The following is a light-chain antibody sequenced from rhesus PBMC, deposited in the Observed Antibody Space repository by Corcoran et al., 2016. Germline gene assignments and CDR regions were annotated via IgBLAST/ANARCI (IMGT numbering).Light chain of an antibody. CDR2: YAT. CDR1: QGISNY. CDR3: QQHYSYPLT. V-gene: IGKV1S14*01. J-gene: IGKJ3*01. Sequence: DIQMTQSPSSLSASVGDTVTITCRASQGISNYLAWYQQKPGKVPKPLIYYATNVESGVPSRVSGSGSGTVFTLNVSSLQPEDFASYYCQQHYSYPLTFGPVTKLDIK.